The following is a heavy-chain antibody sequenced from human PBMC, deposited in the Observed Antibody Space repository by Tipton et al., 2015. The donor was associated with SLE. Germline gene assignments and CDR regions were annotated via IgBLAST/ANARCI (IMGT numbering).Heavy chain of an antibody. D-gene: IGHD2-21*01. CDR2: IYYTGST. Sequence: TLSLTCSVSGGSVINYYWGWIRQPPGKGLEWIGYIYYTGSTSSNPSLKSRVTMSMDTSKNQFSLRLSSVTAADTAVYYCGRAIGVHYFHVWGQGTLVTVSS. CDR3: GRAIGVHYFHV. J-gene: IGHJ4*02. V-gene: IGHV4-59*02. CDR1: GGSVINYY.